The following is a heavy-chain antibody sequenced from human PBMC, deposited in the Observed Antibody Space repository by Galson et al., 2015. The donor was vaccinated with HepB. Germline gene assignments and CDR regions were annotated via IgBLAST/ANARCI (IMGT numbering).Heavy chain of an antibody. CDR1: GFAFDTHA. Sequence: SLRLSCAASGFAFDTHAMGWVRQAPGRGLEWISGISGNGDSTFYADSVKGRFTVPRDNSNNMLYLQMNSLRAEDAGLYFCAKGYGLFDSWGQGILVTVSS. CDR2: ISGNGDST. D-gene: IGHD5-18*01. V-gene: IGHV3-23*01. J-gene: IGHJ5*01. CDR3: AKGYGLFDS.